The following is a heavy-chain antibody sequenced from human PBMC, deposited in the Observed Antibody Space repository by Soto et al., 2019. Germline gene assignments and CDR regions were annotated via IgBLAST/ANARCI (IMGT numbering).Heavy chain of an antibody. V-gene: IGHV1-18*01. D-gene: IGHD6-13*01. CDR2: ISAYNGNT. J-gene: IGHJ5*02. Sequence: GASVKVSCKASGGTFSSYAISWVRQAPGQGLEWMGWISAYNGNTNYAQKLQGRVTMTTGTSTSTAYMELRSLRSDDTAVYYCARDGPIAAAGPFDPWGQGTLVTVPS. CDR1: GGTFSSYA. CDR3: ARDGPIAAAGPFDP.